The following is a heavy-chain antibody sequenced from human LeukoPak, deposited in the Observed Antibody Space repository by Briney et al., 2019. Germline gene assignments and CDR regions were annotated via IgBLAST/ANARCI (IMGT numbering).Heavy chain of an antibody. Sequence: GGSLRLSCAASGFTFSSYSMSWVRQAPGKGLEWVSSISSSGGNTYYADSVKGEFTIPRDNFKTQLSLKINSLKAKDTAVYYWAKDYIAAAGTFFDYWGQGTLVTASS. V-gene: IGHV3-23*01. D-gene: IGHD6-13*01. CDR2: ISSSGGNT. CDR3: AKDYIAAAGTFFDY. J-gene: IGHJ4*02. CDR1: GFTFSSYS.